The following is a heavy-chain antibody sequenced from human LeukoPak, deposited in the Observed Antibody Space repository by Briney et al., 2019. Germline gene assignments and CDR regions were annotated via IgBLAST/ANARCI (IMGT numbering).Heavy chain of an antibody. V-gene: IGHV3-53*01. Sequence: PGGSLRLSCAASGFTVSSNYMTWVRQAPGKGLEWVSVIYSGGSTYYADSVKGRFTISRDNSKNTLYLQMNSLRAEDTAVYYCAISAGYSYIFDYWGQGTLVTVSS. CDR1: GFTVSSNY. D-gene: IGHD5-18*01. J-gene: IGHJ4*02. CDR3: AISAGYSYIFDY. CDR2: IYSGGST.